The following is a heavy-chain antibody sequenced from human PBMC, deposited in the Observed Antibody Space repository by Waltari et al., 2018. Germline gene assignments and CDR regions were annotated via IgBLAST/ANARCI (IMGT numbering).Heavy chain of an antibody. J-gene: IGHJ4*02. V-gene: IGHV3-48*03. CDR2: ISSTGYTI. Sequence: EVHLVESGGGLVQPGGSLRLSLAASGFTLRGYEMNWVRQAPGKGMEWMSYISSTGYTIYDADSVKGRFTISRDNAKNTLYLQMKRLRADDTALYYCARGIAADGGGGYWGQGILVTVSA. CDR3: ARGIAADGGGGY. CDR1: GFTLRGYE. D-gene: IGHD6-13*01.